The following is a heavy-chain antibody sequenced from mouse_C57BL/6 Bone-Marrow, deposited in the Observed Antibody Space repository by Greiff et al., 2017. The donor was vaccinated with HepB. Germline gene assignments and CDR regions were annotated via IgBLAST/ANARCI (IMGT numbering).Heavy chain of an antibody. CDR2: ISSGSSTI. Sequence: EVNVVESGGGLVKPGGSLKLSCAASGFTFSDYGMHWVRQAPEKGLEWVAYISSGSSTIYYADTVKGRFTISRDNAKNTLFLQMTSLRSEDTAMYYCARQGYSNYDYWGQGTTLTVSS. CDR1: GFTFSDYG. V-gene: IGHV5-17*01. J-gene: IGHJ2*01. CDR3: ARQGYSNYDY. D-gene: IGHD2-5*01.